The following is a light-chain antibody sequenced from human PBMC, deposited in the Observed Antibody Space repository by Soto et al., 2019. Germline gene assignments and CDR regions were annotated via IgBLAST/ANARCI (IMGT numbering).Light chain of an antibody. CDR2: KAS. Sequence: DIQMTQSPSTLSASVGDRVIITCRASQSISSWLAWYQQKPGKAPNLLIYKASALTSGVPSRFSGSGSGTEFSPTISSLQPDDFATYYYQQYDSDSWTFGQGTKVEIK. CDR3: QQYDSDSWT. V-gene: IGKV1-5*03. J-gene: IGKJ1*01. CDR1: QSISSW.